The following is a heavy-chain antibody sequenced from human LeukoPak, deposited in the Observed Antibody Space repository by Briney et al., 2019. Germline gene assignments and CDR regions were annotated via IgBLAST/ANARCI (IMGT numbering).Heavy chain of an antibody. V-gene: IGHV1-18*01. CDR2: ISAYNGNT. CDR3: ASQVVTASQGDAFDI. Sequence: ASVKVSCKASGYTFTSYGISWVRQAPGQGLEWMGWISAYNGNTNYAQKLQGRVTMTTDTSTSTAYMELRSLRSDDTAVYYCASQVVTASQGDAFDIWGQGTMVTASS. CDR1: GYTFTSYG. D-gene: IGHD2-21*02. J-gene: IGHJ3*02.